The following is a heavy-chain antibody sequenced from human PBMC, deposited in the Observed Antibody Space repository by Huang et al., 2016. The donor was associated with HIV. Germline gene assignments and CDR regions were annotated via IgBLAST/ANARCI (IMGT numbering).Heavy chain of an antibody. CDR1: GGSFNNFG. D-gene: IGHD3-16*01. CDR2: IIPRFGTR. Sequence: QVQLVQSGAEVRKPGSSVKVSCRASGGSFNNFGINWVRPAPGQGLEWMGGIIPRFGTRNDAQRVQGRVTITADETTGVVYMELSSLRSDDTAVYFCAKRGGAWGSPYAFDLWGPGTMVTVSS. V-gene: IGHV1-69*13. CDR3: AKRGGAWGSPYAFDL. J-gene: IGHJ3*01.